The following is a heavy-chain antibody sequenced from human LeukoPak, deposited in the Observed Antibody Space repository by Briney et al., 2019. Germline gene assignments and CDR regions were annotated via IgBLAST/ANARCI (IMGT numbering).Heavy chain of an antibody. CDR2: IWNDGSNQ. CDR1: QVTFSHYG. J-gene: IGHJ4*02. V-gene: IGHV3-33*06. D-gene: IGHD4-11*01. Sequence: PGKSLTLSCVASQVTFSHYGMHWVRQAPGKGSEWVAVIWNDGSNQYYADSVKGRFTISRDNSQNTVYLQMNSLRAEDTAVYYCAKDAQRGFDYSNSLEYWGQGTLLTVSS. CDR3: AKDAQRGFDYSNSLEY.